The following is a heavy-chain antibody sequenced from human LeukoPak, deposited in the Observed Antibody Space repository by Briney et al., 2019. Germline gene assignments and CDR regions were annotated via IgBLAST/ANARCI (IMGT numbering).Heavy chain of an antibody. CDR2: IYHSGST. CDR3: ARGPNILTGYSWQYGMDV. CDR1: GGSISSSTW. D-gene: IGHD3-9*01. J-gene: IGHJ6*04. Sequence: SETLSLTCAVSGGSISSSTWWSWVRQPPGKGLEWIGEIYHSGSTNYNPSLKSRVTISVDKSKNQFSLKLSSVTAADTAVYYCARGPNILTGYSWQYGMDVWGKGTTVTVSS. V-gene: IGHV4-4*02.